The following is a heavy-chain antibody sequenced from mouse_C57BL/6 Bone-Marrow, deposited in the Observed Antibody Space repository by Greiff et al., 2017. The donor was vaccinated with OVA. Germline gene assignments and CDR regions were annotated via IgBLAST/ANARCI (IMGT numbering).Heavy chain of an antibody. J-gene: IGHJ3*01. CDR3: TTSAGSSYGCAY. Sequence: VQLQQSGAELVRPGASVKLSCTASGFNIKDDYMHWVKQRPEQGLEWIGWIDPENGDTEYASKFQGKATITADTSSNTAYLQLSSLTSEDTAVYYCTTSAGSSYGCAYWGQGTLVTVSA. D-gene: IGHD1-1*01. CDR1: GFNIKDDY. CDR2: IDPENGDT. V-gene: IGHV14-4*01.